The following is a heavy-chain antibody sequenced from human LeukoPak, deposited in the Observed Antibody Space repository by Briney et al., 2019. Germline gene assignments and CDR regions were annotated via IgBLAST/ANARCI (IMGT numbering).Heavy chain of an antibody. CDR2: IYSSGST. CDR1: GGSMSSYY. CDR3: ARYEAVAGVFDY. D-gene: IGHD6-19*01. Sequence: SETLSLTCTVSGGSMSSYYWNWIRQPAGKGLEWIGRIYSSGSTNYNPSLKSRVTISVDTSKNQFSLKLSSVTAADTAVYYCARYEAVAGVFDYWGQGTLVTVSS. J-gene: IGHJ4*02. V-gene: IGHV4-4*07.